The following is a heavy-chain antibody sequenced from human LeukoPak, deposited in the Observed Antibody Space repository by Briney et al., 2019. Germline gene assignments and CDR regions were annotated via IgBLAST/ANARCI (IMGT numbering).Heavy chain of an antibody. J-gene: IGHJ4*02. CDR2: IYYSGST. V-gene: IGHV4-39*07. CDR3: ARLGHSSPRGVKGIGY. D-gene: IGHD3-10*01. CDR1: GGSISSSSYY. Sequence: SETLSLTCTVSGGSISSSSYYWGWIRQPPGKGLEWIGSIYYSGSTNYNPSLKSRVTISVDTSKNQFSLKLSSVTAADTAVYYCARLGHSSPRGVKGIGYWGQGTLVTVSS.